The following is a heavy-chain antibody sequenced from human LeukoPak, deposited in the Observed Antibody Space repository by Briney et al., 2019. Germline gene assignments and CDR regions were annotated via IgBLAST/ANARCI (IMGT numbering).Heavy chain of an antibody. Sequence: PSETLSLTCTVSGGTISSSSYYWGWIRQPPGKGLKWIVTIYYSGGTYYNPSLKSRVTISVDTSKNQFSLKLSSVTAADTAVYYCARLRMTNPSYYFDYWGQGTLVSVSS. CDR2: IYYSGGT. CDR1: GGTISSSSYY. CDR3: ARLRMTNPSYYFDY. J-gene: IGHJ4*02. V-gene: IGHV4-39*01. D-gene: IGHD4-11*01.